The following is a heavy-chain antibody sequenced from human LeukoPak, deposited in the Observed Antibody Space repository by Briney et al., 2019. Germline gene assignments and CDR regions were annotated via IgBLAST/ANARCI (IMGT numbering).Heavy chain of an antibody. J-gene: IGHJ4*02. CDR1: GFTFSSYA. D-gene: IGHD3-22*01. V-gene: IGHV3-30*18. CDR2: ISYDGSNK. CDR3: AKSRNYYDSSGYPALDY. Sequence: GGSLRLSCAASGFTFSSYAMTWVRQAPGKGLEWVAVISYDGSNKYYADSVKGRFTISRDNSKNTLYLQMNSLRAEDTAVYYCAKSRNYYDSSGYPALDYWGQGTLVTVSS.